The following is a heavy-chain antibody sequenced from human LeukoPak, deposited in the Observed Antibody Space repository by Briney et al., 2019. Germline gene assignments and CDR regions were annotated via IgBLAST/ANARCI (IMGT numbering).Heavy chain of an antibody. CDR2: IYTSGST. Sequence: PSETLSLTXTVSGGSISSYYWSWIRQPAGKGLEWIGRIYTSGSTNYNPSLKSRVTMSVDTSKNQFSLKLSSVTAADTAVYYCARNMVRGPMGYFDYWGQGTLVTVSS. J-gene: IGHJ4*02. CDR3: ARNMVRGPMGYFDY. D-gene: IGHD3-10*01. CDR1: GGSISSYY. V-gene: IGHV4-4*07.